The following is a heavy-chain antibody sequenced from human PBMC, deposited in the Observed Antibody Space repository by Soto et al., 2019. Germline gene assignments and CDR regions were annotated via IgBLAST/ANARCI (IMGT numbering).Heavy chain of an antibody. CDR2: ISYDGSHT. J-gene: IGHJ4*02. Sequence: QVQLVESGGGVVQPGRSLRLSCAASGFTFSNYDIHWVRQAPDKGLEWVAVISYDGSHTYYADSVKGRFTISRDNSKNTLYLQMSRLRPERSAVYYCAKAYFSWATYRGSDYLHYWGQGTLVTVSS. V-gene: IGHV3-30*18. D-gene: IGHD3-16*02. CDR1: GFTFSNYD. CDR3: AKAYFSWATYRGSDYLHY.